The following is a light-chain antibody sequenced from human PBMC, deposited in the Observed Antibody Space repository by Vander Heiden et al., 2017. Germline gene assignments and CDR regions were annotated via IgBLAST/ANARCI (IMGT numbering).Light chain of an antibody. V-gene: IGKV1-6*01. CDR3: LQDYNYPLT. Sequence: AIQMTQSPSSLSASVGDRVTITCRASQGIRNDLGWYQQKPGKAPKLLSYAASSVQSGVPSRFSGSGSGTDFTLTISSLQPEDFATYYCLQDYNYPLTFGGGTKVEIK. CDR2: AAS. CDR1: QGIRND. J-gene: IGKJ4*02.